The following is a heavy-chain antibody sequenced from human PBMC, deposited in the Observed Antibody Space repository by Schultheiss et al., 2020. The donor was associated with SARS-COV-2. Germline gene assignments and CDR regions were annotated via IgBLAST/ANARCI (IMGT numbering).Heavy chain of an antibody. CDR1: GFTFSSYS. D-gene: IGHD6-19*01. CDR3: TTDRYSSGWYLPYYYYGMDV. Sequence: GGSLRLSCAASGFTFSSYSMNWVRQAPGKGLEWVAVISYDGSNKYYADSVKGRFTISRDNSKNSLYLQMNSLKTEDTAVYYCTTDRYSSGWYLPYYYYGMDVWGQGTTVTVSS. V-gene: IGHV3-30*03. CDR2: ISYDGSNK. J-gene: IGHJ6*02.